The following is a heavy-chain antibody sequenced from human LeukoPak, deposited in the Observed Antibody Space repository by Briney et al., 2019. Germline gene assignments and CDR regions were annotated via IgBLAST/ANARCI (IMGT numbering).Heavy chain of an antibody. CDR3: ARYCSSTTCYTRGGDY. CDR1: GYSITSGYY. J-gene: IGHJ4*02. Sequence: SETLSLTCSVSGYSITSGYYWGWIRQPPGKGLEWIGSIYHTGITFYDPSFNSRVTISVDTSKNQFSLSLSSVTAADTAVYYCARYCSSTTCYTRGGDYWGQGTLVTVSS. D-gene: IGHD2-2*02. CDR2: IYHTGIT. V-gene: IGHV4-38-2*02.